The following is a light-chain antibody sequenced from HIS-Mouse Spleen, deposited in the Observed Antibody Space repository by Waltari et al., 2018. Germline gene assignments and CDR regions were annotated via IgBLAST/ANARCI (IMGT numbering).Light chain of an antibody. CDR2: EGN. CDR1: SSDVGSYNL. CDR3: CSYAGSSTLV. J-gene: IGLJ3*02. Sequence: QSALTQPASVSGSPGQSITISCTGTSSDVGSYNLVSWYQQPPGKAPKLMIYEGNKRPSGVSNRFSGSKAGNTASLTISGLQAEDEADYYCCSYAGSSTLVFGGGTKLTVL. V-gene: IGLV2-23*01.